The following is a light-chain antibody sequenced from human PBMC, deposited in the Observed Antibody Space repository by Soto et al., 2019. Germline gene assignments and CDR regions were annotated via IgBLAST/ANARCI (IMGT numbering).Light chain of an antibody. CDR3: QQYITYQRT. CDR2: KAS. V-gene: IGKV1-5*03. J-gene: IGKJ1*01. CDR1: QSISSW. Sequence: DIQMTQSPSTLSASVGDRVTITCRASQSISSWLAWYQQKPGKAPKLLIYKASNLESGVPSRFSGSGSGTEFTLTISSLQPDDFATYYCQQYITYQRTFGQGTKVEIK.